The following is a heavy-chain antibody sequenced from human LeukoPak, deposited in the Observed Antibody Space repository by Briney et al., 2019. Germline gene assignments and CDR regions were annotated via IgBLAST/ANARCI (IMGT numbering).Heavy chain of an antibody. CDR1: GYTFTSYG. CDR3: ARSYRIMVRGVISLVDY. J-gene: IGHJ4*02. V-gene: IGHV1-18*01. D-gene: IGHD3-10*01. CDR2: ISAYNGNT. Sequence: ASVKVSCKASGYTFTSYGISWVRQAPGQGLEWMGWISAYNGNTNYAQKLQGRVTMTTDTSTSTAYMELRSLRSDDTAVYYCARSYRIMVRGVISLVDYWGQGTLVTVSS.